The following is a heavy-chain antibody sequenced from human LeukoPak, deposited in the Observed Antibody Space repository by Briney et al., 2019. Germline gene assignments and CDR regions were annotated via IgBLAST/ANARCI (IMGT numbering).Heavy chain of an antibody. CDR3: ARLYGDYYFDY. CDR2: IYYSGST. D-gene: IGHD4-17*01. J-gene: IGHJ4*02. V-gene: IGHV4-39*01. Sequence: SETLSLTCTVSGGSISSTTYYWGCIRQPPGKGLEWIGSIYYSGSTYYNPSLKSQVTMSVDTSKNQFSLNLSSVTAADTAVYYCARLYGDYYFDYWDQGTLVTVSS. CDR1: GGSISSTTYY.